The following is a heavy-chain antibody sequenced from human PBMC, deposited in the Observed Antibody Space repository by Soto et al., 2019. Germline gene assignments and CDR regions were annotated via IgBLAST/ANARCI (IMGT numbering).Heavy chain of an antibody. CDR3: AGWIQLQQYYYYGMDV. CDR2: IYHSGST. J-gene: IGHJ6*02. V-gene: IGHV4-4*02. CDR1: GGSISSSNW. D-gene: IGHD5-18*01. Sequence: SETLSPTCAVSGGSISSSNWWSWVRQPPGKGLEWIGEIYHSGSTNYNPSLKSRVTISVDKSKNQFSLKLSSVTAADTAVYYCAGWIQLQQYYYYGMDVWGQGTTVTVSS.